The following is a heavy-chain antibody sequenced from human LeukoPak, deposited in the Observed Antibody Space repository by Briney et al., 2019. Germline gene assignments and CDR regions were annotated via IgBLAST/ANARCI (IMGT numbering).Heavy chain of an antibody. CDR1: GSRFISYW. CDR3: ARPRFYDSSAGRDHAFDI. V-gene: IGHV5-51*01. D-gene: IGHD3-22*01. J-gene: IGHJ3*02. CDR2: IYPGDSDT. Sequence: GGSLKISCKGSGSRFISYWIGWVRQMPGKGLEWMGIIYPGDSDTRYSPSFQGQVTISADKSISTACLQWSSLKASDTAMYYCARPRFYDSSAGRDHAFDIWGQGTMVTVSS.